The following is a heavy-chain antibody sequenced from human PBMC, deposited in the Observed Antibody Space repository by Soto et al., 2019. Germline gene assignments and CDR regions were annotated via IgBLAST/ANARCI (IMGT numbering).Heavy chain of an antibody. D-gene: IGHD2-8*01. J-gene: IGHJ4*02. V-gene: IGHV3-48*03. CDR3: VREAPCSNGVCQFDY. CDR1: GFTFSPYE. Sequence: GGSLRLSCAASGFTFSPYEMSWVRQAPGKGLEWISYISSSGSTIHYADSVKGRFSISRDNAKKSLFLQMNSLRAEDTAVYYCVREAPCSNGVCQFDYWGRGTLVTVSS. CDR2: ISSSGSTI.